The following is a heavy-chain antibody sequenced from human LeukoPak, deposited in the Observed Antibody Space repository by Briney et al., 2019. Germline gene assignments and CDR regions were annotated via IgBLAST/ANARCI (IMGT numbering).Heavy chain of an antibody. CDR1: GYTFTDFG. J-gene: IGHJ4*02. D-gene: IGHD5-18*01. V-gene: IGHV1-2*02. Sequence: ASVKVSCKASGYTFTDFGISWVRQAPGQGLEWMGWINPNSGGTNYAQKFQGRVTMTRDTSISTAYMELSRLRSDDTAVYYCARAYSYVSHFDYWGQGTLVTVSS. CDR2: INPNSGGT. CDR3: ARAYSYVSHFDY.